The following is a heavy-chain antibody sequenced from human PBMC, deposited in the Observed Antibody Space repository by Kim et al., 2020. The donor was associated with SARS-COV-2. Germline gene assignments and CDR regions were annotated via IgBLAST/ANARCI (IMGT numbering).Heavy chain of an antibody. D-gene: IGHD3-16*02. Sequence: GGSLRLSCAASGFTFNTYGMHWVRQAPGKGLEWVAVIWYDGTGDFYADSVQGRFTISRDNSKNTLYLQMNSLRAEDTAVYYCARDGRVTSAGLIVPYYFALWGQGTLVTVSS. CDR3: ARDGRVTSAGLIVPYYFAL. CDR2: IWYDGTGD. J-gene: IGHJ4*02. V-gene: IGHV3-33*01. CDR1: GFTFNTYG.